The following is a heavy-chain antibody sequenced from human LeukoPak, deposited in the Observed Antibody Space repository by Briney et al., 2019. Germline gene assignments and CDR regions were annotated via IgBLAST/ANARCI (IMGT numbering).Heavy chain of an antibody. J-gene: IGHJ4*02. CDR2: IYYSGST. CDR1: GYSISSGYY. V-gene: IGHV4-38-2*01. D-gene: IGHD4-17*01. Sequence: PSETLSLTRSVSGYSISSGYYWGWIRQPPGQGLEWIGSIYYSGSTYYNPSLKSRGTISVDTSNNQFSLKLSSVTAADTAVYYCATSRPMGYGDSDFDYWGQGTLVTVSS. CDR3: ATSRPMGYGDSDFDY.